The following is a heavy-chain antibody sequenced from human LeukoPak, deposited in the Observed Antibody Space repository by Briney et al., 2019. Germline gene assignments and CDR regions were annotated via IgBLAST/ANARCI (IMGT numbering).Heavy chain of an antibody. CDR3: ARHLNWNYLDY. J-gene: IGHJ4*02. CDR2: IIPISGTT. D-gene: IGHD1-1*01. CDR1: GGTFTSYA. Sequence: SVKVSCKTSGGTFTSYAITWVRQAPGQGLEWMGKIIPISGTTNYAQKFQGRVTITTDESTSTAYMELSSLRSEDTAVYYCARHLNWNYLDYWGQGTLVTVSS. V-gene: IGHV1-69*05.